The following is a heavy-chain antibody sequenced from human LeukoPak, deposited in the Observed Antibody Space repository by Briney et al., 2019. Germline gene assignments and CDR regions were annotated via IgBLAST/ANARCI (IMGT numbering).Heavy chain of an antibody. CDR2: INHSGST. Sequence: SETLSPTCAVYGGSFSGYYWSWIRQPPGKGLEWIGEINHSGSTNYNPSLKSRVTISVDTSKNQFSLKLSSVTAADTAVYYCARSFRYSSGWYRYYFDYWGQGTLVTVSS. D-gene: IGHD6-19*01. V-gene: IGHV4-34*01. CDR3: ARSFRYSSGWYRYYFDY. CDR1: GGSFSGYY. J-gene: IGHJ4*02.